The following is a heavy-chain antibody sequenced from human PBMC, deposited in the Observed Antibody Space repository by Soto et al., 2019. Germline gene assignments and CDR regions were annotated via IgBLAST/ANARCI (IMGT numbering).Heavy chain of an antibody. D-gene: IGHD6-13*01. CDR2: IYYSGST. J-gene: IGHJ3*02. V-gene: IGHV4-59*01. Sequence: SETLSLTCTVYGGSISSYYWSWIRQPPGKGLEKIGYIYYSGSTNYNPSLKSRVTISVDTSKNQFSLKLSSVTAADTAVYFCAREFPKLMRRQLVPAAFDIWGQGTMVTVSS. CDR3: AREFPKLMRRQLVPAAFDI. CDR1: GGSISSYY.